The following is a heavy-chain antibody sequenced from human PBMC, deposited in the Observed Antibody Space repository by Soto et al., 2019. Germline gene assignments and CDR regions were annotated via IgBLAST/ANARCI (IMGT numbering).Heavy chain of an antibody. Sequence: GGSLRLSCSASGFTFSSYAMHWVRQAPGKGLEYVSAISSNGGSTYYADSVKGRFTISRDNSKNTLYLQMSSLRAEDTAVYYCVKEPNPWIQLWRGSFDYWGQGTLVTVSS. D-gene: IGHD5-18*01. CDR2: ISSNGGST. CDR3: VKEPNPWIQLWRGSFDY. CDR1: GFTFSSYA. J-gene: IGHJ4*02. V-gene: IGHV3-64D*08.